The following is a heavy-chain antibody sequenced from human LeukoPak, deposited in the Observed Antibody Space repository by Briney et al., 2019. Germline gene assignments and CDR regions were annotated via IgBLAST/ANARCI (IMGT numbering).Heavy chain of an antibody. CDR2: IYHSGST. V-gene: IGHV4-38-2*02. CDR1: GSSISSGYY. Sequence: PSETLSLTCTVSGSSISSGYYWGWIRQPPGKGLEWIGSIYHSGSTYYNPSLNSRVTISVDTSKNQFSLKLSSVTAADTAVYYCASRGGYDGYYYMDVWGKGTTVTVSS. J-gene: IGHJ6*03. CDR3: ASRGGYDGYYYMDV. D-gene: IGHD5-12*01.